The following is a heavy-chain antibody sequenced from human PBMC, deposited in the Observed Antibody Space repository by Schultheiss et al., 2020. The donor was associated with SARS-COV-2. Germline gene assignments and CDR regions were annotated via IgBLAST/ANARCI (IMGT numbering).Heavy chain of an antibody. CDR3: ARDLWGPPPDY. V-gene: IGHV4-59*12. D-gene: IGHD7-27*01. J-gene: IGHJ4*02. Sequence: SQTLSLTCTVSGGSISSYYWSWIRQPPGKGLEWIGSIYYSGSTYYNPSLKSRVTISVDTSKNQFSLKVTSVTAADTAVYYCARDLWGPPPDYWGQGTLVTVSS. CDR1: GGSISSYY. CDR2: IYYSGST.